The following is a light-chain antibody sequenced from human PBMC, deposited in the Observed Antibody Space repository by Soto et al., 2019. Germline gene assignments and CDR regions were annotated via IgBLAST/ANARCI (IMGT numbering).Light chain of an antibody. Sequence: EIVLTQSPGTLSLSPGERATLSCRASQSVTSNYLAWYQQKPGQAPRLLIYAPSRRAPGIPDRFSASGSGTDFTLTISRLQPEDFAGYFCQQYGTSPPWTFGQGAKVDIK. J-gene: IGKJ1*01. CDR3: QQYGTSPPWT. V-gene: IGKV3-20*01. CDR2: APS. CDR1: QSVTSNY.